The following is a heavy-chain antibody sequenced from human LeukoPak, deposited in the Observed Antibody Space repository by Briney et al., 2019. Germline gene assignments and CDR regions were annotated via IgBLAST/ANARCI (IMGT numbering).Heavy chain of an antibody. CDR2: IYYSGST. CDR3: ARTTEGYCRGRSCYSYYYYMDV. V-gene: IGHV4-59*01. CDR1: GGSISSYY. Sequence: PSETLSLTCTVSGGSISSYYWSWIRQPPGKGLEWIGYIYYSGSTNYNPSLKSRVTISVDTSKNQFSLKLRSVTAADTAVYYCARTTEGYCRGRSCYSYYYYMDVWGKGTTVTVSS. D-gene: IGHD2-15*01. J-gene: IGHJ6*03.